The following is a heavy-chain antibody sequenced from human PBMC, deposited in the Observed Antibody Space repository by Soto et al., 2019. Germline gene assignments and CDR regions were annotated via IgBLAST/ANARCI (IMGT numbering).Heavy chain of an antibody. D-gene: IGHD6-19*01. CDR2: MNPNSGNT. CDR3: ARERSSGWYVDY. CDR1: GYTFTSYD. V-gene: IGHV1-8*01. Sequence: QVQLVQSGAEVKKPGASVKVSCKASGYTFTSYDVNWVRQATGQGLEWMGWMNPNSGNTGYAQKFQGRVTMTRNTSINTAYMELSSLRSEDTAVYYCARERSSGWYVDYWGQGTLVTVSS. J-gene: IGHJ4*02.